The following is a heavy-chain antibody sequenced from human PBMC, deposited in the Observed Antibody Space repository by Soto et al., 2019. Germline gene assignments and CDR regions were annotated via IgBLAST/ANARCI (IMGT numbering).Heavy chain of an antibody. D-gene: IGHD3-10*01. CDR3: AKVTWSGESPYY. J-gene: IGHJ4*02. CDR2: IKGGGST. CDR1: GFALSRDP. V-gene: IGHV3-23*01. Sequence: GGSLRVSCEASGFALSRDPMSWVRQSPGRGLEWVSAIKGGGSTFYADSVKGRFTISTDNSKNTLYLQMNSLRAEDTAVYYCAKVTWSGESPYYWGQGTQVTVSS.